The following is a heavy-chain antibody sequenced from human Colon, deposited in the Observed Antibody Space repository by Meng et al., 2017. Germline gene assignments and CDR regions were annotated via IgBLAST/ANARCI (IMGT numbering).Heavy chain of an antibody. Sequence: GESLKISCAASGFPFGTYEMNWVRQAPGKGLEWISYINTRGNIRYYADSLKGRFTVSRDNAKNSLYLQMNSLRAEDTAIYYCARMGVGTMDPYSFDMWGQGTMVTVSS. D-gene: IGHD3-16*01. J-gene: IGHJ3*02. V-gene: IGHV3-48*03. CDR3: ARMGVGTMDPYSFDM. CDR2: INTRGNIR. CDR1: GFPFGTYE.